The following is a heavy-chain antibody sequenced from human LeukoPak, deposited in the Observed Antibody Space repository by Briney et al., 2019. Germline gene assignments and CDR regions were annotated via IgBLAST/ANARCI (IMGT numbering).Heavy chain of an antibody. Sequence: GASVKVSCKASGYTFTSYDINWVRQATGQGLEWMGWMNPNSGNTGYAQKFQGRVTMTRNTSISTAYMELSSLRSEDTAVYYCARGRHKPTYYDFWSGYYSSNWFDPWGQGTLVTVSS. CDR3: ARGRHKPTYYDFWSGYYSSNWFDP. CDR2: MNPNSGNT. J-gene: IGHJ5*02. V-gene: IGHV1-8*01. CDR1: GYTFTSYD. D-gene: IGHD3-3*01.